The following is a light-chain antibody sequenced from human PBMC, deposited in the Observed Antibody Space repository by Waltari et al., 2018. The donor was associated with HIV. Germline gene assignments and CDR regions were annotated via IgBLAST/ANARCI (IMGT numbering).Light chain of an antibody. CDR1: QGVSSTY. J-gene: IGKJ1*01. CDR2: GAS. V-gene: IGKV3-20*01. Sequence: EIVLTQSPGTLSLSPGERATLSCRASQGVSSTYFAWYQHRLGPVPRLLISGASSRATGTPDRFSGSGSGTDFTLTISRLEPEDSAVYYCQQYGSSPWTFGQGTKVEVK. CDR3: QQYGSSPWT.